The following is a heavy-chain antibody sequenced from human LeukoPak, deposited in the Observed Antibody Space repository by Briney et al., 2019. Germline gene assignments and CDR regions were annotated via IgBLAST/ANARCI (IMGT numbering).Heavy chain of an antibody. V-gene: IGHV3-20*04. CDR1: GFTFDNYG. J-gene: IGHJ4*02. CDR2: VNWNGGST. D-gene: IGHD3-22*01. CDR3: ARASLYDNSAYYLDY. Sequence: GGSLRLSCAASGFTFDNYGMTWVRQVPGKGLEWVSGVNWNGGSTGYADSVKGRFTISRDNAKNSLYLQMNGLRAEDTALYYCARASLYDNSAYYLDYWGQGTLVTVSS.